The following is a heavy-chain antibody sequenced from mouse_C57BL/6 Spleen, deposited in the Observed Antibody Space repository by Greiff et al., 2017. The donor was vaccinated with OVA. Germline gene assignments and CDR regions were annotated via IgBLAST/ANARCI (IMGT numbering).Heavy chain of an antibody. CDR3: ARPDYYGSSYVEFAY. D-gene: IGHD1-1*01. V-gene: IGHV1-52*01. J-gene: IGHJ3*01. CDR1: GYTFTSYW. Sequence: VQLQQPGAELVRPGSSVKLSCKASGYTFTSYWMHWVKQRPIQGLEWIGNIDPSDSETHSNQKFKDKATLTVDKSSSTAYMQLSSLTSEDSAVYYCARPDYYGSSYVEFAYWGQGTLVTVSA. CDR2: IDPSDSET.